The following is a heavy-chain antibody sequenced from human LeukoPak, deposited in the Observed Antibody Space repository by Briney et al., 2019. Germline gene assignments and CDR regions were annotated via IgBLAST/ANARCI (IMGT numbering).Heavy chain of an antibody. V-gene: IGHV4-34*01. J-gene: IGHJ4*02. D-gene: IGHD2-2*01. CDR3: ARSPATSWSNFDY. CDR1: VESFSDHY. CDR2: IHHSGST. Sequence: SETLSPTCAVYVESFSDHYWTWIRQPPGKGLEWIGEIHHSGSTNYRLSLKSRVTISVDRSKNQFSLKLTSVTAADTAVYYCARSPATSWSNFDYWGQGTLVTVSS.